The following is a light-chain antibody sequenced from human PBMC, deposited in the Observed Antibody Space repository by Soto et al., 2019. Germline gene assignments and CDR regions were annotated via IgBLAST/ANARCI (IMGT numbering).Light chain of an antibody. J-gene: IGLJ1*01. Sequence: QSALTQPASVSGSPGQSITISCTGTSSDVGNYNYVSWYQQHPGKAPKLMIYDVSYRPSGVSNRFSGSKSGNTASLTISGLQAEDEADYYCSSYTTSGTLYVFGSGTKVTVL. CDR3: SSYTTSGTLYV. CDR1: SSDVGNYNY. V-gene: IGLV2-14*01. CDR2: DVS.